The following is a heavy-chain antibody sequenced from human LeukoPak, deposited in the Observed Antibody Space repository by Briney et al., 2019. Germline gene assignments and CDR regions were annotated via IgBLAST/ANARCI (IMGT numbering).Heavy chain of an antibody. CDR3: TTRYYCGSGSTNKENWFDP. J-gene: IGHJ5*02. V-gene: IGHV3-15*01. Sequence: PGGSLRLSCAASGFTFSDYYMSWIRQAPGKGLEWVGRIKSKTDGGTTDYAAPVKGRFTISRDDSKNTLYLQMNSLKTEDTAVYYCTTRYYCGSGSTNKENWFDPWGQGTLVTVSS. CDR2: IKSKTDGGTT. CDR1: GFTFSDYY. D-gene: IGHD3-10*01.